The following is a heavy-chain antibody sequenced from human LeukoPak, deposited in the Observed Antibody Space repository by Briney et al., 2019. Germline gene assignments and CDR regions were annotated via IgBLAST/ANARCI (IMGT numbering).Heavy chain of an antibody. Sequence: PSETLSLTCTVSGGSISSSSYYWGWIRQPPGKGLEWIGSFYYSESTYYNPSLKSRVTISVDTSKNQFSLKLSSVTAADTAVYYCARDSSGWYEPAFDYWGQGTLVTVSS. D-gene: IGHD6-19*01. V-gene: IGHV4-39*07. CDR2: FYYSEST. CDR1: GGSISSSSYY. J-gene: IGHJ4*02. CDR3: ARDSSGWYEPAFDY.